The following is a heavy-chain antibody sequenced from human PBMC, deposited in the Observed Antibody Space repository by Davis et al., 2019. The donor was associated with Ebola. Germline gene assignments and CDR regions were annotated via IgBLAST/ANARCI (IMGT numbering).Heavy chain of an antibody. D-gene: IGHD3-3*01. CDR3: ARGPRRRFLEWLPDY. J-gene: IGHJ4*02. V-gene: IGHV4-39*07. CDR2: IYYSGST. Sequence: PSETLSLTCTVSGGSISSGSYYWGWIRQPPGKGLEWIGSIYYSGSTYYNPSLKSRVTISVDTSKNQFSLKLSSVTAADTAVYYCARGPRRRFLEWLPDYWGQGTLVTVSS. CDR1: GGSISSGSYY.